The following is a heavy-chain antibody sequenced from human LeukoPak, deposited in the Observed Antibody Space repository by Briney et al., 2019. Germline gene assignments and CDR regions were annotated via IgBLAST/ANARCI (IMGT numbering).Heavy chain of an antibody. D-gene: IGHD3-10*01. CDR2: INAGNGNT. CDR1: GYTFTSYA. J-gene: IGHJ5*02. Sequence: ASVKVSCKASGYTFTSYAMHWVRQAPGQRLEWMGWINAGNGNTKYSQEFQGRVTITRDTSASTAYMELSRLRSDDTAVYYCARNLVTMVRGVNWFDPWGQGTLVTVSS. V-gene: IGHV1-3*01. CDR3: ARNLVTMVRGVNWFDP.